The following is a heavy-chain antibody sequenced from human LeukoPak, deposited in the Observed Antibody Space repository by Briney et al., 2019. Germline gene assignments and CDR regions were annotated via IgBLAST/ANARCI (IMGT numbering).Heavy chain of an antibody. CDR2: IRSKTNRYAT. Sequence: GGSLRLSCAASGLTFSDSAMHWVRQASGKGLEWVGRIRSKTNRYATAYAASVKGRFTISRDSSRNTLYLQMHSLRIDDTAIYYCAKDLGLGVVAGGPGAIDHWGQGTLVTVSS. V-gene: IGHV3-73*01. CDR3: AKDLGLGVVAGGPGAIDH. D-gene: IGHD3-16*01. J-gene: IGHJ4*02. CDR1: GLTFSDSA.